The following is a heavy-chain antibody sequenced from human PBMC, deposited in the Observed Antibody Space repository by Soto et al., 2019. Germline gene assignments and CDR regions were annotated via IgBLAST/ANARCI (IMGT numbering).Heavy chain of an antibody. CDR1: VSTFGIYR. J-gene: IGHJ4*02. CDR2: ISAYNGNT. Sequence: VLVKVSWKTSVSTFGIYRVSWVLLALGQGLEWMGWISAYNGNTNYAQKLQGRVTMTTDTSTSTAYMELRSLRSDDTAVYYCARAPSYYYDPTVDYWGQGTLVTVSS. CDR3: ARAPSYYYDPTVDY. V-gene: IGHV1-18*01. D-gene: IGHD3-22*01.